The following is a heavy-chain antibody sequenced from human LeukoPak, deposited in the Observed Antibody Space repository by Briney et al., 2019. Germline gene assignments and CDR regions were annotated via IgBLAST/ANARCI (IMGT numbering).Heavy chain of an antibody. D-gene: IGHD4-23*01. Sequence: HPGGSLRLSCAASGFTVSSTFMSWVRQAPGKGLEWVSVIYSGGTTYYVDSVKGRFTISRDNSKNNLYLQMNSLRAEDTAVYYCARGYDGRSYGDWGQGTLVTVSS. CDR3: ARGYDGRSYGD. CDR1: GFTVSSTF. J-gene: IGHJ4*02. V-gene: IGHV3-66*01. CDR2: IYSGGTT.